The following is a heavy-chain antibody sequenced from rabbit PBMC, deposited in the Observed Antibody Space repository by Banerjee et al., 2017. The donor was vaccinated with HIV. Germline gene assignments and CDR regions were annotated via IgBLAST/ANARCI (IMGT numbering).Heavy chain of an antibody. D-gene: IGHD4-1*01. CDR3: ARDLAGVIGWNFNL. J-gene: IGHJ4*01. CDR1: GFSFSSSYW. Sequence: QSLEESGGDLVKPGGSLTLTCTASGFSFSSSYWISWVRQAPGKGLEWIAFIYAGSSGDTYYASWAKGRFTISKTSSTTVTLQMTSLTAADTATYFCARDLAGVIGWNFNLWGQGTLVTVS. CDR2: IYAGSSGDT. V-gene: IGHV1S40*01.